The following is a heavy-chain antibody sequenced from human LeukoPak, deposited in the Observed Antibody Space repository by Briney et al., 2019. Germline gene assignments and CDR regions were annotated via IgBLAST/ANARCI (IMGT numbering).Heavy chain of an antibody. D-gene: IGHD5-24*01. CDR1: GFTFSSYG. CDR2: ISYDGSNK. Sequence: GGSLRLSCAASGFTFSSYGMHRVREAPGKGLEWVAVISYDGSNKYYADSVKGRFTISRDNSKNTLYLQMNSLRAEDTAVYYCAKDRMDGYNYAFDIWGQGTMVTVSS. CDR3: AKDRMDGYNYAFDI. V-gene: IGHV3-30*18. J-gene: IGHJ3*02.